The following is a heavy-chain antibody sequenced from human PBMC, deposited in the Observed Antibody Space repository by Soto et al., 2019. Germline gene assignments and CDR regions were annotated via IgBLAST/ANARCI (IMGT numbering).Heavy chain of an antibody. CDR1: GFTFSSYS. CDR3: AIDRTRQLVFRGLTAYGMDV. CDR2: ISSSSSYI. J-gene: IGHJ6*02. V-gene: IGHV3-21*01. Sequence: EVQLVESGGGLVKPGGSLRLSCAASGFTFSSYSMNWVRQAPGKGLEWVSSISSSSSYIYYADSVKGRFTISRDNAKNSLYLQMNSLTADDTAVYYCAIDRTRQLVFRGLTAYGMDVWGQGTTVTVSS. D-gene: IGHD6-13*01.